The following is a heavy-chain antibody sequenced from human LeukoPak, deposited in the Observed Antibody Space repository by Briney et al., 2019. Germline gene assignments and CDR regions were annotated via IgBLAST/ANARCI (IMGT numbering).Heavy chain of an antibody. V-gene: IGHV4-59*12. CDR2: IYYSGST. CDR1: GGSISSYY. D-gene: IGHD2/OR15-2a*01. CDR3: ARDLGNRFDP. Sequence: SETLSLTCTVSGGSISSYYWSWIRQPPGKGLEWIGYIYYSGSTNYNPSLKSRVTISVDTSKNQFSLKLSSVTAADTAMYYCARDLGNRFDPWGQGTLVTVSS. J-gene: IGHJ5*02.